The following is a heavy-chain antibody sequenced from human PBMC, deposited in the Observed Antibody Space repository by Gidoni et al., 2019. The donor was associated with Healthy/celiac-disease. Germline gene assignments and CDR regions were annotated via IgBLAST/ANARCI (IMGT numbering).Heavy chain of an antibody. D-gene: IGHD5-12*01. CDR3: ARPVEMATIRPFDY. J-gene: IGHJ4*02. CDR2: ISYDGSNK. CDR1: GFTFSSYD. Sequence: HVTLVDSGGVVVQPGRSLRLSCAASGFTFSSYDMHCVRQAPGKGLVWVAVISYDGSNKDYADSVKGRFTISRDNSKNTLYLQMNSLRAEDTAVDYCARPVEMATIRPFDYWGQGTLVTVSS. V-gene: IGHV3-30-3*01.